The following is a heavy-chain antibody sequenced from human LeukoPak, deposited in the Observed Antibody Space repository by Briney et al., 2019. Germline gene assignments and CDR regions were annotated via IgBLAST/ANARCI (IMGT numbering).Heavy chain of an antibody. V-gene: IGHV1-69*04. D-gene: IGHD6-19*01. CDR3: ARVRYSSGWYLGYFDY. CDR2: IIPILGIA. J-gene: IGHJ4*02. Sequence: SVKFSCKASGGTFSSYAISWARQAPGQGIEWMGRIIPILGIANYAQKFQGRVTITADKSTSTAYMELSSLRSGDTAVYYCARVRYSSGWYLGYFDYWGQGTLVTVSS. CDR1: GGTFSSYA.